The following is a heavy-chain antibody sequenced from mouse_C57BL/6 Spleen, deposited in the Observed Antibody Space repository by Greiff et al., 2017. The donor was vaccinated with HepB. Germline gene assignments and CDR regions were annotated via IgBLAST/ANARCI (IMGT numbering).Heavy chain of an antibody. CDR3: ASGDYDRYAMDY. D-gene: IGHD2-4*01. V-gene: IGHV1-61*01. J-gene: IGHJ4*01. CDR1: GYTFTSYW. CDR2: IYPSDSET. Sequence: QVQLQQPGAELVRPGSSVKLSCTASGYTFTSYWMDWVKQRPGQGLEWIGNIYPSDSETHYNQKFKDKATLTADKSSSTAYLQLSSLTSEDSAVYYCASGDYDRYAMDYWGQGTSVTVSS.